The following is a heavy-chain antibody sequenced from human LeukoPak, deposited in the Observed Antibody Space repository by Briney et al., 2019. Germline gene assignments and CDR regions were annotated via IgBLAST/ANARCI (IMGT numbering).Heavy chain of an antibody. D-gene: IGHD3-3*01. Sequence: GGSLRLSCAASGFTFSSYAMSWVRQAPGKGLEWVSAISGSGGSTYYADSVKGRFTISRDNSKNTLYLQMNSLRAEDTAVYYCARHDFWSGYIDYWGQGTLVTVSS. CDR1: GFTFSSYA. V-gene: IGHV3-23*01. J-gene: IGHJ4*02. CDR3: ARHDFWSGYIDY. CDR2: ISGSGGST.